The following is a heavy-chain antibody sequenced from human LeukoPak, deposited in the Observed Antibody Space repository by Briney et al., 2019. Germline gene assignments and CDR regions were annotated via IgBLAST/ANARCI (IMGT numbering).Heavy chain of an antibody. CDR1: GFTLSTYG. CDR3: AKGYGWEASYYYYYMDV. CDR2: LRYDGSNK. V-gene: IGHV3-30*02. D-gene: IGHD1-26*01. J-gene: IGHJ6*03. Sequence: GGSLRLSCGASGFTLSTYGMHWVGQAPGKRLKWLAFLRYDGSNKYHADSMNGRFTISRDNSQNTPYLQMNSLRAEDTAVYYCAKGYGWEASYYYYYMDVWGKGTTVTISS.